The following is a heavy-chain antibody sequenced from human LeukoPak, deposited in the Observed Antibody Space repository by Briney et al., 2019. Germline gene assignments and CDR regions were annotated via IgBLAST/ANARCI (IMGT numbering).Heavy chain of an antibody. V-gene: IGHV1-2*02. CDR1: GGTFSSYA. J-gene: IGHJ4*02. D-gene: IGHD1-26*01. CDR3: AREGTDGSYYGFDY. CDR2: IIPNSGGT. Sequence: ASXKVSCKASGGTFSSYAISWVRQAPGQGLEWMGGIIPNSGGTNYAQKFQGRVTMTRDTSISTAYMELSRLRSDDTAVYYCAREGTDGSYYGFDYWGQGTLVTVSS.